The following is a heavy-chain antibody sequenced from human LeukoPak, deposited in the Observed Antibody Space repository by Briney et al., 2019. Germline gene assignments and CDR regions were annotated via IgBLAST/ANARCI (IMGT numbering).Heavy chain of an antibody. V-gene: IGHV1-2*02. J-gene: IGHJ5*02. D-gene: IGHD6-6*01. CDR2: INANSGGT. CDR3: ARNGIKLQLAPRSNWFDP. CDR1: GYTFTGYY. Sequence: ASVTVSCKASGYTFTGYYMHWVRQAPGQGVEWMGWINANSGGTNYAQKFQGRVTMTRDTSISTAYMELSRLRSDDTAAYSCARNGIKLQLAPRSNWFDPWGQGTLVTVSS.